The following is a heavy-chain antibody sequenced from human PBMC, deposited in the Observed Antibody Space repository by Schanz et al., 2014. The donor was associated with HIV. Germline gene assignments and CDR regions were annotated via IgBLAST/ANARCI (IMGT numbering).Heavy chain of an antibody. CDR2: MNPNSGNT. V-gene: IGHV1-8*01. D-gene: IGHD1-26*01. CDR1: GYTFTSYD. Sequence: QVQLVQSGAEVKKPGASVKVSCKASGYTFTSYDINWVRQATGQGLEWMGWMNPNSGNTGYAQKFQGRVTMTRNTSISTAYMELSSLRSEDTAVYYCARRGLVVATLYYYYYGMDVWGQGTTVTVSS. CDR3: ARRGLVVATLYYYYYGMDV. J-gene: IGHJ6*02.